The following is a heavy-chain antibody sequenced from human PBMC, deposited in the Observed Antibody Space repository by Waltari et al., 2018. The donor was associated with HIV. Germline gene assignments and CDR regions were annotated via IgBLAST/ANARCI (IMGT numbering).Heavy chain of an antibody. J-gene: IGHJ4*02. CDR2: INAGNGNT. CDR1: GYTFTSYA. D-gene: IGHD3-22*01. Sequence: QVQLVQSGAEVKKPGASVKVSCKASGYTFTSYAMHWVRQAPGQRLEWMGWINAGNGNTKYSRKFQGGVTITRDTSASTAYMELSSLRSEDTAVYYCARAAHSYYDSSPYYFDYWGQGSLVTVSS. CDR3: ARAAHSYYDSSPYYFDY. V-gene: IGHV1-3*01.